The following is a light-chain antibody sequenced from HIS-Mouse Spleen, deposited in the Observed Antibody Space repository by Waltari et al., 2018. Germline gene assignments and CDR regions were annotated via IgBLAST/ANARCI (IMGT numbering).Light chain of an antibody. J-gene: IGLJ1*01. CDR2: EGS. Sequence: QSALTQPASVSGSPGQSITISCTGTSSDFGSYNLVSWYQQHPGKAPKLMIYEGSKRPSGVSNRFSGSKSGNTASLTISGLQAEDEADYYCCSYAGSRNVFGTGTKVTVL. CDR3: CSYAGSRNV. CDR1: SSDFGSYNL. V-gene: IGLV2-23*03.